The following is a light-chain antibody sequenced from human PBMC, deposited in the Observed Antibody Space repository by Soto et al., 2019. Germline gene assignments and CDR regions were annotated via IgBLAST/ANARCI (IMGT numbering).Light chain of an antibody. CDR2: AAS. CDR3: QQSYSTPRT. Sequence: DIHISQSPSALCASILARVTITCRASQSISSYLNWYQQKPGKAPKLLIYAASSLQSGVPSRFSGSGSGTDFTLTISSLQPEDFATYYCQQSYSTPRTLGQGTKVDIK. CDR1: QSISSY. V-gene: IGKV1-39*01. J-gene: IGKJ1*01.